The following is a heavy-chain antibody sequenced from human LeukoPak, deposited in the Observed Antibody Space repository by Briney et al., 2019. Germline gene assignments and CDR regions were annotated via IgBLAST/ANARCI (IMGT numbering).Heavy chain of an antibody. J-gene: IGHJ4*02. V-gene: IGHV1-2*02. Sequence: ASVKVSCTASGYTFTGYYMHWVRQAPGQGLEWMGWINPNSGGTNYAQKFQGRVTMTRDTSTSTAYMELSRLRSDDTAVYYCARAFRYDSSGYYYWGQGTLVTVSS. D-gene: IGHD3-22*01. CDR1: GYTFTGYY. CDR2: INPNSGGT. CDR3: ARAFRYDSSGYYY.